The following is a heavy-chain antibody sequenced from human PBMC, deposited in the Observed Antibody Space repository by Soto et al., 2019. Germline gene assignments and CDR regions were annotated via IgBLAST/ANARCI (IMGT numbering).Heavy chain of an antibody. D-gene: IGHD6-19*01. J-gene: IGHJ4*02. CDR3: ASLSIAVAGEGDY. V-gene: IGHV5-10-1*01. CDR2: IDPSDSYT. CDR1: GYSFTSYW. Sequence: PGESLKISCKGSGYSFTSYWISWVRQMPCKCLEWMGIIDPSDSYTNYSPSFQGHVTISADKSISTAYLQWSSLKASDTAMYYCASLSIAVAGEGDYWGQGTLVTVSS.